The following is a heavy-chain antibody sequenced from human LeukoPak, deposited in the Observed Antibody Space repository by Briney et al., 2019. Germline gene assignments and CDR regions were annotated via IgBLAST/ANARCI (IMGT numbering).Heavy chain of an antibody. CDR2: IRGSGSGT. Sequence: GGSLRLSCAASGFTFSNYAMMWLRQAPGKGPEWVSAIRGSGSGTYYADSVRGRFTVSRDNSRNSLYLQMNRLRAEDTAIYFCARDPNGDYIGAFEILGQGTKVTVSS. J-gene: IGHJ3*02. CDR3: ARDPNGDYIGAFEI. V-gene: IGHV3-23*01. CDR1: GFTFSNYA. D-gene: IGHD4-17*01.